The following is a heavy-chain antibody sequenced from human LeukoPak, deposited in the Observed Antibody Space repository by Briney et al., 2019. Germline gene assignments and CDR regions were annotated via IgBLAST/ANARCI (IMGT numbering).Heavy chain of an antibody. V-gene: IGHV3-11*01. Sequence: GGSLRLSCVVSGFGFSDSYRTWIRQTPGKGLEWLAYISGSGSDIYYADSVKGRLTISRDNAKNSLYLQMNSLRPDDTALYYCSTDPRLLIYWGHGSLVTVSS. D-gene: IGHD2-8*01. CDR3: STDPRLLIY. J-gene: IGHJ4*01. CDR1: GFGFSDSY. CDR2: ISGSGSDI.